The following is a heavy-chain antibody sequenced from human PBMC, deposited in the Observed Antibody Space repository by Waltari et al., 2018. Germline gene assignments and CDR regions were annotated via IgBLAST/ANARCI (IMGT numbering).Heavy chain of an antibody. CDR3: ARLGYSGYDDYYYGMDV. CDR2: IYYSGST. D-gene: IGHD5-12*01. J-gene: IGHJ6*02. CDR1: GGSISSHY. Sequence: QVQLQESGPGLVKPSETPSLTCTVSGGSISSHYWSWIRQPPGKGLEWIGYIYYSGSTNYNPSLKSRVTISVDTSKNQFSLKLSSVTAADTAVYYCARLGYSGYDDYYYGMDVWGQGTTVTVSS. V-gene: IGHV4-59*11.